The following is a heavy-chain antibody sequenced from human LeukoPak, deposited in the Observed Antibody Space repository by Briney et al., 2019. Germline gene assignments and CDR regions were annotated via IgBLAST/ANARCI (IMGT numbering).Heavy chain of an antibody. D-gene: IGHD7-27*01. CDR1: GFTFSGHW. Sequence: QAGGSLRLSCAASGFTFSGHWRYWLRQAPGKGLAWVSRINGDGSATNYADSMEGRFTISRDNAKNIVYLQMNSLREDDTAIYYCARDINWGQVDYWGQGTLVTVSS. J-gene: IGHJ4*02. V-gene: IGHV3-74*01. CDR2: INGDGSAT. CDR3: ARDINWGQVDY.